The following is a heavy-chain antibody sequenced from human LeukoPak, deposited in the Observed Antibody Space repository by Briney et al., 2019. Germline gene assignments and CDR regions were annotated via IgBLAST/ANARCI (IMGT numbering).Heavy chain of an antibody. CDR2: ITTSGSTI. D-gene: IGHD2-15*01. J-gene: IGHJ4*02. Sequence: GGSLRLSCAASGFTFSDYYMSWIRQAPGKGLEWVSYITTSGSTIYYADSVKGRFTISRDNAENSLYLQMNSLRAEDTAVYYCARGRYCSGGTCYSGAGGFDYWGQGTLVTVSS. CDR3: ARGRYCSGGTCYSGAGGFDY. V-gene: IGHV3-11*01. CDR1: GFTFSDYY.